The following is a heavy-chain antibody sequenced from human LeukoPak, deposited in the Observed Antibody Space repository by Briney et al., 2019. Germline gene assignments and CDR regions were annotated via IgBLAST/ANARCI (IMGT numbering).Heavy chain of an antibody. CDR1: GFTFSSYG. J-gene: IGHJ4*02. CDR2: ISYDGSNK. CDR3: AKAHRAYYDFWSGYPYDY. V-gene: IGHV3-30*18. Sequence: GGSLRLSCAASGFTFSSYGMHWVRQAPGKGLEWVAVISYDGSNKYYADSVKGRFTISRDNSKNTLYLQMNSLRAEDTAVYYCAKAHRAYYDFWSGYPYDYWGQGTLVTVSS. D-gene: IGHD3-3*01.